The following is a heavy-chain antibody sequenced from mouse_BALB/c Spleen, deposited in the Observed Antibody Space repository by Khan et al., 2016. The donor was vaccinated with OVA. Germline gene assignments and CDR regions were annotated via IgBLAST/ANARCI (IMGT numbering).Heavy chain of an antibody. CDR2: INPYNAFT. CDR1: FSPFTNYA. D-gene: IGHD4-1*01. V-gene: IGHV1S136*01. J-gene: IGHJ3*01. CDR3: AREASSWDFSFPY. Sequence: SFNISFPSSFSPFTNYASPFFPPPPFPFLSFIGYINPYNAFTIYNEKFKGKATLTSDISSTTAYMELSSLTSEDSAVYYCAREASSWDFSFPYWGQGTLVTVSA.